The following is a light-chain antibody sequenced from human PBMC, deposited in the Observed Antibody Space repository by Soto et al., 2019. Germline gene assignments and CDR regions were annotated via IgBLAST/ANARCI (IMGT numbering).Light chain of an antibody. CDR2: LNSDGSH. Sequence: QLVLTQSPSASASLGASVKLTCTLSSGHSSYAIAWHQQQPEKGPRYLMNLNSDGSHSKGDGVPNRFSGSSSGAERYLTISSLQSEDEGDYYCQTWGTGIHWVFGGGTQLTVL. CDR1: SGHSSYA. CDR3: QTWGTGIHWV. J-gene: IGLJ3*02. V-gene: IGLV4-69*01.